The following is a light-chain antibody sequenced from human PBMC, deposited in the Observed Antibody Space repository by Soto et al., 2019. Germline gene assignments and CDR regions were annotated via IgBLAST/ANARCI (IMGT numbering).Light chain of an antibody. V-gene: IGLV1-44*01. CDR3: AVWDASLNGYV. Sequence: QSVLTQPPSSSGTPGQRVTISCSGSSSNIGSHTVNWYQQLPGTAPKLLIYTNNQRPSGVPDRFSGSRSGTSASLAISGLQSEDEADCYCAVWDASLNGYVFGTGAKVTVL. CDR2: TNN. J-gene: IGLJ1*01. CDR1: SSNIGSHT.